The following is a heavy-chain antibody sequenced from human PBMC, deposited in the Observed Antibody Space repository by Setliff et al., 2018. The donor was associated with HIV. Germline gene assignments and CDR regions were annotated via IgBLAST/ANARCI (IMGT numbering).Heavy chain of an antibody. D-gene: IGHD2-21*01. V-gene: IGHV3-23*01. Sequence: GGSLRLSCAASGFTFTSYAMNGVRQAPGKGLEWVSGISGSGGGTYYADSVKGRFTISRDNSQNALYLQMDSLRAEDTAVYHCAKLREGHVYSQYDSWGHGTLVTVSS. J-gene: IGHJ5*01. CDR3: AKLREGHVYSQYDS. CDR1: GFTFTSYA. CDR2: ISGSGGGT.